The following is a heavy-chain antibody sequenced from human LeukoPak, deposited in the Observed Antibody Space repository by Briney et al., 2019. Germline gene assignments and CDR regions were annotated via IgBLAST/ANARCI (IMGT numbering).Heavy chain of an antibody. Sequence: GASVKVSCKASGGTFSSYAISWVRQAPGQGLEWMGGIIPIFGTANYAQKFQGRVTITADESTSTAYMELSSLRSEDTALYYCAVPGDIVVVPAAQWTFDYWGQGTLVTVSS. D-gene: IGHD2-2*01. CDR2: IIPIFGTA. CDR1: GGTFSSYA. V-gene: IGHV1-69*13. CDR3: AVPGDIVVVPAAQWTFDY. J-gene: IGHJ4*02.